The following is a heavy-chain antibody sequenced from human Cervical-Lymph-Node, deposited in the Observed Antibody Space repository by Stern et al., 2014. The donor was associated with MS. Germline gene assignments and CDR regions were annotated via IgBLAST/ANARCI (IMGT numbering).Heavy chain of an antibody. Sequence: QVTLRESGPTLVKPTQTLTLTCDFSGFSLTTSRVGVGWIRQPPGKALEWLALLYWDDEKRYSPSLKNRLSIITDTAKNQVVLTMTNMDPVDTGTYYCAHRSTSVAGAWASWGQGILVVVSS. V-gene: IGHV2-5*02. CDR1: GFSLTTSRVG. D-gene: IGHD1-26*01. J-gene: IGHJ5*02. CDR3: AHRSTSVAGAWAS. CDR2: LYWDDEK.